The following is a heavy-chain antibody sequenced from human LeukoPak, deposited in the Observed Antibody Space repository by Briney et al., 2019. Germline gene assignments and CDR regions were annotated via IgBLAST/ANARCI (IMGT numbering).Heavy chain of an antibody. V-gene: IGHV1-69*06. Sequence: SVKVSCKASGYTFTSYAINWVRQAPGQGLKWMGGIIPIFGTANYAQKFQGRVTMTEDTSTDTAYMELSSLRSEDTAVYYCATDHDYVWGSYRVWGQGTLVTVSS. CDR2: IIPIFGTA. D-gene: IGHD3-16*02. CDR1: GYTFTSYA. J-gene: IGHJ4*02. CDR3: ATDHDYVWGSYRV.